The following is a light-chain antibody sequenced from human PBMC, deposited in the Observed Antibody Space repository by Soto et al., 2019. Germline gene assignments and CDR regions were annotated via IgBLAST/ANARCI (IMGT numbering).Light chain of an antibody. CDR2: KAS. CDR3: QHYNSYSEA. Sequence: DIQMTQSPSTMXGSVGDKVNITCXASQTISSWLAWYQQKPGKAPKLLIYKASTLKSGVPSRFSGSGSGTEFTLTISSLQPDDFATYYCQHYNSYSEAFGQGTKVDIK. V-gene: IGKV1-5*03. J-gene: IGKJ1*01. CDR1: QTISSW.